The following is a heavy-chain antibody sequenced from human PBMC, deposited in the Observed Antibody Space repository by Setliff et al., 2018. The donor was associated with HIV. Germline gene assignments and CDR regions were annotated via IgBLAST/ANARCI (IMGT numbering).Heavy chain of an antibody. CDR2: INPTGGST. CDR1: GYPFTSYY. Sequence: ASVKVSCKASGYPFTSYYMHWVRQAPGQGLEWMGIINPTGGSTSYAQKFQGRVTMTTDTSTSTVYMELSSLRSEDTAVYYCASPRLDWSFSHFDYWGQGTPVTVSS. V-gene: IGHV1-46*01. J-gene: IGHJ4*02. CDR3: ASPRLDWSFSHFDY. D-gene: IGHD3-9*01.